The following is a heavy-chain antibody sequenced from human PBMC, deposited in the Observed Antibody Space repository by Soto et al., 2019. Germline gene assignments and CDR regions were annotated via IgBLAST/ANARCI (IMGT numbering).Heavy chain of an antibody. D-gene: IGHD2-21*02. CDR2: INSDGSST. CDR1: GFTFSSYW. J-gene: IGHJ6*02. V-gene: IGHV3-74*01. Sequence: EVQLVESGGGLVQPGGSLRLSCAASGFTFSSYWMHWVHQAPGKGLVWVSRINSDGSSTSYADSVKGRFTISRDNAKNTLYLQMNSLSAEDTAVYYCAREAGGGDWGYYGMDVWGQGTTVTVSS. CDR3: AREAGGGDWGYYGMDV.